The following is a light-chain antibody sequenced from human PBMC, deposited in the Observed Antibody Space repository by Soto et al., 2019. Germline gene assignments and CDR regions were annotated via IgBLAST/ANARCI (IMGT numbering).Light chain of an antibody. CDR1: QDISNF. Sequence: DIQMTQSPSSLSASVGDRITITWQASQDISNFLNWYQQKPGKAPKVLIYDASNLEPGVPSRFSGSGSGTGTDFTFTISSLQPDDIAIYYCQQYDSLPFTFGPGTKVDIK. CDR2: DAS. J-gene: IGKJ3*01. V-gene: IGKV1-33*01. CDR3: QQYDSLPFT.